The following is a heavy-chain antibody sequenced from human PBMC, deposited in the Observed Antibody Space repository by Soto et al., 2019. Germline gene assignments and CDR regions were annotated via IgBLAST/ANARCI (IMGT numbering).Heavy chain of an antibody. J-gene: IGHJ4*02. CDR3: AADDYGDYTDY. Sequence: SETLSLTCTVSGGSISSYYWSWIRQPPGKGLEWIGYIYYSGSTNYNPSLKSRVTISVDTSKNQFSLKLSSVTAADTAVYYCAADDYGDYTDYWGQGTLVTVSS. CDR1: GGSISSYY. CDR2: IYYSGST. V-gene: IGHV4-59*01. D-gene: IGHD4-17*01.